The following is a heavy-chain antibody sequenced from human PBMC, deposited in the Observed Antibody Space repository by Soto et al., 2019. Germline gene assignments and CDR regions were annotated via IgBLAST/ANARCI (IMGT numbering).Heavy chain of an antibody. CDR3: ARTIFGVVTMGYFDY. CDR1: GFTFSSYA. D-gene: IGHD3-3*01. CDR2: ISGSGGST. J-gene: IGHJ4*02. Sequence: QPGGSLRLSCAASGFTFSSYAMSWVRQAPGKGLEWVSAISGSGGSTYYADSVKGRFTISRDNSKNTLYLQMNSLRAEDTAVYYCARTIFGVVTMGYFDYWGQGTLVTVSS. V-gene: IGHV3-23*01.